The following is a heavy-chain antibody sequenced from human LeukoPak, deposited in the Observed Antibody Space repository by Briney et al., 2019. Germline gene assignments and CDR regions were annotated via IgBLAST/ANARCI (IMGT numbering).Heavy chain of an antibody. CDR2: IYYSGST. CDR1: GGSISSYY. D-gene: IGHD6-19*01. CDR3: ARENSSGWNFDY. J-gene: IGHJ4*02. Sequence: SETLSLTCTVSGGSISSYYWSWIRQPPGKGLEWIGYIYYSGSTNYNPSLKSRVTISVDTSKNQFSLKLSSVTAADTAVYYCARENSSGWNFDYWGQGTLVTASS. V-gene: IGHV4-59*12.